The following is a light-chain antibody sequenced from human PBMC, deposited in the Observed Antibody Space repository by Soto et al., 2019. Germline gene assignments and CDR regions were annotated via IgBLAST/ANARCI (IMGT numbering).Light chain of an antibody. V-gene: IGLV2-14*01. CDR1: SSDVGGYNY. CDR2: EVS. CDR3: SSYTSSSTLLV. J-gene: IGLJ1*01. Sequence: QSVLTQPASVSGSPGQSITISCTGTSSDVGGYNYISWYQQHPGKAPKLMIYEVSNRPSGVSNRFSGSKSGNTASLTISGLQAEDEADYYCSSYTSSSTLLVLGTGTKVTVL.